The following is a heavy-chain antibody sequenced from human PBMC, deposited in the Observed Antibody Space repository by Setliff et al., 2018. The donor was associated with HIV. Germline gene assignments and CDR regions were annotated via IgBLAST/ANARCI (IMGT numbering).Heavy chain of an antibody. CDR1: GGSISSGGYY. V-gene: IGHV4-31*03. D-gene: IGHD5-18*01. J-gene: IGHJ4*02. CDR3: AVGTWIQLSALALFDY. Sequence: PSETLSLTCTVSGGSISSGGYYWSWIRQHPGKGLEWIGYIYYSGSTYYNPSLKSRLTMSVDPSKNQFSLRLNSVTAADTAVYYCAVGTWIQLSALALFDYWGQGTLVTVPQ. CDR2: IYYSGST.